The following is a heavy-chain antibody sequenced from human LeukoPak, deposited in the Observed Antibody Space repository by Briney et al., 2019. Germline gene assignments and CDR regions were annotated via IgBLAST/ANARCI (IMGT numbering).Heavy chain of an antibody. CDR1: GFTFSSYS. V-gene: IGHV3-48*04. Sequence: GGSLRLSCAASGFTFSSYSMNWVRQAPGKGLEWVSYISSSSSTIYYTDSVKGRFTISRDNAKSSLYLQMNSLRAEDTAVYSCARDCSGGSCYSGWGYYYGMDVWGHGTTVTVSS. D-gene: IGHD2-15*01. CDR2: ISSSSSTI. CDR3: ARDCSGGSCYSGWGYYYGMDV. J-gene: IGHJ6*02.